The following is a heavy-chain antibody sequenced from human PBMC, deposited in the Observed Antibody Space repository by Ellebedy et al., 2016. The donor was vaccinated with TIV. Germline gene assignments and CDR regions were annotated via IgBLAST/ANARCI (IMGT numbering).Heavy chain of an antibody. CDR1: GFTFSDSY. CDR3: ARDPVGGGPACDV. Sequence: GESLKISCAASGFTFSDSYMTWIRQAPGKGLEWVSYISHSSTYTNYADSVTGRFTISRDNAKNSLYLQMNILRADDTAIYFCARDPVGGGPACDVWGQGTMVTVSS. J-gene: IGHJ3*01. CDR2: ISHSSTYT. D-gene: IGHD4-23*01. V-gene: IGHV3-11*05.